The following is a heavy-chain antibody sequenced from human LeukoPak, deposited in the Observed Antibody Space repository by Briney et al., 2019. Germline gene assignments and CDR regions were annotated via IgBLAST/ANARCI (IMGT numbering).Heavy chain of an antibody. CDR2: TYYRSKWYK. CDR1: GDSVSTNSAA. Sequence: SQPLSLTCAISGDSVSTNSAAWNWIRQSPSRGPEWLGRTYYRSKWYKDYAVTVKSRITNTPDTSKNQFSLQLNSVTPEDTAVYYCARDPRSAQYYFDYWGQGTLVTVSS. D-gene: IGHD4-17*01. J-gene: IGHJ4*02. V-gene: IGHV6-1*01. CDR3: ARDPRSAQYYFDY.